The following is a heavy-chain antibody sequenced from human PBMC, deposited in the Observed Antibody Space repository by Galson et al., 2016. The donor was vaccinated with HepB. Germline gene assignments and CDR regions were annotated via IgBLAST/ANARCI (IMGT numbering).Heavy chain of an antibody. J-gene: IGHJ4*02. Sequence: SLRLSCAASGFTFSNYGMHWVRQAPGKGLEWVAAILHDGSNQYYTDSVKGRFTVSRDNSKNTLYLQMNSLRPEDTAVYYCARPGATVVVVAADYWGQGSLVIVSS. D-gene: IGHD2-15*01. V-gene: IGHV3-30*10. CDR1: GFTFSNYG. CDR2: ILHDGSNQ. CDR3: ARPGATVVVVAADY.